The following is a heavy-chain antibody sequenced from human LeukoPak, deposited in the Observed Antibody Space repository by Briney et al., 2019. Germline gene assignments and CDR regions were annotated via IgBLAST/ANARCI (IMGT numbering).Heavy chain of an antibody. CDR2: IYNSGST. CDR1: GGSISSSY. D-gene: IGHD6-13*01. CDR3: ARVGAAVGIRSFDF. Sequence: SETLSLTCTVSGGSISSSYWGWIRQPPGKGLEWIGDIYNSGSTNYNPSLKSRVTISVDTSKNQISLKLSSVTAADTAVYYCARVGAAVGIRSFDFWGQGTLVTVSS. V-gene: IGHV4-59*01. J-gene: IGHJ4*02.